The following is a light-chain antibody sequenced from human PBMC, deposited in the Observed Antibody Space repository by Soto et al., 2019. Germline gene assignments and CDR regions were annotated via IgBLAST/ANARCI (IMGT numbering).Light chain of an antibody. CDR1: SSNIGNNY. CDR3: GTWDSSLSAVV. CDR2: DNN. V-gene: IGLV1-51*01. J-gene: IGLJ2*01. Sequence: QSVLTQPPSVSAAPGQKVTISCSGSSSNIGNNYVSWYQQLPGTAPKLLIYDNNKRPSGIPDRFSGSKSGTSATLGITGLQTGDEADYYCGTWDSSLSAVVFGGVTKHTVL.